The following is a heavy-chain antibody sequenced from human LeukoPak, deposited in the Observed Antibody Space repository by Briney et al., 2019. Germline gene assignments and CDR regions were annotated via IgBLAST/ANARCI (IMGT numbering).Heavy chain of an antibody. D-gene: IGHD6-19*01. CDR2: IIPILGIA. CDR1: GGTFSSYA. J-gene: IGHJ5*02. CDR3: ATHARSSGWVNWFDP. V-gene: IGHV1-69*04. Sequence: SVKVSCKASGGTFSSYAISWVRQAPGQGLEWMGRIIPILGIASYAQKFQGRVTITADKSTSTAYMELSSLRSEDTAVYYCATHARSSGWVNWFDPWGQGTLVTVSS.